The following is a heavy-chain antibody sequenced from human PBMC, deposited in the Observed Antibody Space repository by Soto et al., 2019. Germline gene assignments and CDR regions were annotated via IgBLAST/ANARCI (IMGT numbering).Heavy chain of an antibody. CDR3: ARHVVVEGGYSYGEFDP. V-gene: IGHV4-59*08. CDR1: GGSISSYY. D-gene: IGHD5-18*01. Sequence: SETLSLTCTVSGGSISSYYWSWIRQPPGKGLEWIGYIYYSGSTNYNPSLKSRVTISVDTSKNQFSLKLSSVTAADTAVYYCARHVVVEGGYSYGEFDPWGQGTLVTVSS. J-gene: IGHJ5*02. CDR2: IYYSGST.